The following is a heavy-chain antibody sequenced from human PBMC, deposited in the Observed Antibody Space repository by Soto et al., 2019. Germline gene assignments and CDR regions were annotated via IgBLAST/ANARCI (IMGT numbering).Heavy chain of an antibody. CDR3: ARGGVSTRTFDY. D-gene: IGHD3-3*01. J-gene: IGHJ4*02. V-gene: IGHV5-51*01. CDR2: IYPSDSDT. Sequence: SCKGSGYNFAGYWIAWVRQMPGKGLELIGIIYPSDSDTRYRPSFQGQVTISADKSISSAYLQWSSLRASDTAMYYCARGGVSTRTFDYWGQGTPVTVSS. CDR1: GYNFAGYW.